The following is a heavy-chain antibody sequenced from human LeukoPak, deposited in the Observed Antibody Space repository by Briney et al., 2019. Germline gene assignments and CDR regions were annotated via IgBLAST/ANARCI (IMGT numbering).Heavy chain of an antibody. J-gene: IGHJ3*02. CDR2: INRDGSST. CDR3: ARAPVQYCGGDCDAFDI. V-gene: IGHV3-74*01. CDR1: GFTFSNFW. D-gene: IGHD2-21*02. Sequence: GGSLRLSCAASGFTFSNFWVHWVRQAPGKGLVGVSRINRDGSSTTYADSVKGRFTISRDNAKNTLYLQMNSLRAGDTAMFYCARAPVQYCGGDCDAFDIWGQGTMVTVSS.